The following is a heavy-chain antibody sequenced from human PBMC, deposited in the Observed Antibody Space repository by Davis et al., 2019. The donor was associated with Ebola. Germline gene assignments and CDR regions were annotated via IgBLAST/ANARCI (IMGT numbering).Heavy chain of an antibody. CDR1: GGTFSSYA. CDR3: AREHGSGEAFDI. D-gene: IGHD1-26*01. V-gene: IGHV1-8*02. CDR2: MNPNSGNT. J-gene: IGHJ3*02. Sequence: ASVKVSCKASGGTFSSYAISWVRQAPGQGLEWMGWMNPNSGNTGYAQKFQGRVTMTRDTSISTAYMELSRLRSDDTAVYYCAREHGSGEAFDIWGQGTMVTVSS.